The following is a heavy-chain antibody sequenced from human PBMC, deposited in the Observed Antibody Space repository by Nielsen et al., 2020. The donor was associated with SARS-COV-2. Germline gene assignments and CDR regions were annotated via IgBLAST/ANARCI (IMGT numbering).Heavy chain of an antibody. V-gene: IGHV3-74*01. CDR1: GFSFSSYG. Sequence: GGSLRLSCAASGFSFSSYGMHWVRQAPGKGLVWVSRINDDGSSTVYADSVKGRFTISRDNAKSTLYLQMNSLRAEDTAVYYCARDNLYSNYYYYGLDVWGQGTAVTVSS. D-gene: IGHD4-11*01. CDR3: ARDNLYSNYYYYGLDV. J-gene: IGHJ6*02. CDR2: INDDGSST.